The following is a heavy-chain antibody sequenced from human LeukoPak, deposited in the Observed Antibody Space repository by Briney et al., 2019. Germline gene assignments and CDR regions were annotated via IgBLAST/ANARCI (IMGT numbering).Heavy chain of an antibody. CDR3: ARGDARGYSYGHFHFDH. J-gene: IGHJ4*01. D-gene: IGHD5-18*01. CDR1: GCSISSYY. CDR2: IYYSGST. Sequence: SETLSLTCTVSGCSISSYYWSWIRQPPGKGLEWIGYIYYSGSTNYNPSLKSRVTVSVDTSKNQFSLMLSSVTAADTAVYYCARGDARGYSYGHFHFDHWGHGTLVTVSS. V-gene: IGHV4-59*01.